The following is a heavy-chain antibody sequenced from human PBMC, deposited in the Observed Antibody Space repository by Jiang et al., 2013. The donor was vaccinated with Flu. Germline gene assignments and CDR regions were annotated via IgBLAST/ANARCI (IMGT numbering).Heavy chain of an antibody. CDR1: GFTFSSHA. Sequence: VQLLESGGGLIQPGGSLRLSCAASGFTFSSHAMSWVRQAPGKGLEWVSVISGSGGLTNYANFVEGRFTISRDNSKNTMDLQLRGLRPEDTAIYYCAASFRTPVYASGWFAFWGQGALVTVSS. J-gene: IGHJ5*01. CDR2: ISGSGGLT. V-gene: IGHV3-23*01. D-gene: IGHD2-2*01. CDR3: AASFRTPVYASGWFAF.